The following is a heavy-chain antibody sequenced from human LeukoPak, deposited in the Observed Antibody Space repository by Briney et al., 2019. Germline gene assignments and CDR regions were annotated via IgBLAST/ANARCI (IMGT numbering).Heavy chain of an antibody. J-gene: IGHJ4*02. V-gene: IGHV3-9*01. CDR2: ISWNSGSI. CDR1: GFTFDDYA. Sequence: GGSLRLSCAASGFTFDDYAMHWVRQAPAQGLELVSGISWNSGSIGYADSVKGRFTISTDNAKNSLYLQMNSLRAEDTALYYCAKGYKPDYYGSGSLQLHFDYWGQGTLVSVRS. CDR3: AKGYKPDYYGSGSLQLHFDY. D-gene: IGHD3-10*01.